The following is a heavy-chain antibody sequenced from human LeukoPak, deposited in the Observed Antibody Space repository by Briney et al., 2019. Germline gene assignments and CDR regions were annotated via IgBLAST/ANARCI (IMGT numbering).Heavy chain of an antibody. V-gene: IGHV1-69*05. J-gene: IGHJ4*02. CDR1: GGTFSSYA. CDR3: AVSSGWYHSSFDY. D-gene: IGHD6-19*01. Sequence: SVKVSCKASGGTFSSYAISWVRQAPGQGLEWMGGIIPIFGTANYAQKFQGRVTITTDESTSTAYMELSSLRSEDTAVYYCAVSSGWYHSSFDYWGQGTLVTVSS. CDR2: IIPIFGTA.